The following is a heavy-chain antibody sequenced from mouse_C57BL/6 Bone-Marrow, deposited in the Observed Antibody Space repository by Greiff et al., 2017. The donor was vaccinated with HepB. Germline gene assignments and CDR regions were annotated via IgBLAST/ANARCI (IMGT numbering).Heavy chain of an antibody. CDR1: GYTFTSYW. CDR3: ARVQSSCY. CDR2: IDPSDSYT. V-gene: IGHV1-69*01. D-gene: IGHD6-1*01. J-gene: IGHJ3*01. Sequence: QVQLQQPGAELVMPGASVKLSCKASGYTFTSYWMHWVKQRPGQGLEWIGEIDPSDSYTNYNQKFKGKSTLTVDKSSSTAYMQLSSLTSEDSAVYYCARVQSSCYWGQGTLVTVSA.